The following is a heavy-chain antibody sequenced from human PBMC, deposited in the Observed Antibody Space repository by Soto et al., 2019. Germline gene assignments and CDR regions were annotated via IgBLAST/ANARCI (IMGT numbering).Heavy chain of an antibody. J-gene: IGHJ6*03. Sequence: EVQLVESGGDLVQPGGSLRLSCAASGFAFSSHWMTWVRQAPGKGLEWVANIKPDGSEKYFVDSVKGRFTISRDNAKNSLFLQMNRLRVEDTGLYYCATPHWSSSHCHAASYLYLDVWGKGTSVIVS. CDR1: GFAFSSHW. CDR2: IKPDGSEK. V-gene: IGHV3-7*01. CDR3: ATPHWSSSHCHAASYLYLDV. D-gene: IGHD2-2*01.